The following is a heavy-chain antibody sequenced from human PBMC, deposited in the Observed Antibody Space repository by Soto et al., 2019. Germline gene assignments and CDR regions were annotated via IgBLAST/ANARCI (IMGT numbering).Heavy chain of an antibody. CDR1: AFTFSNYA. CDR2: ISSSSSYI. D-gene: IGHD6-19*01. J-gene: IGHJ6*02. CDR3: ARVQQWLVDSYGMDV. V-gene: IGHV3-21*01. Sequence: GGSLRLSCAASAFTFSNYAMAWVRQAPGKGLEWVSSISSSSSYIYYADSVKGRFTISRDNAKNSLYLQMNSLRAEDTAVYYCARVQQWLVDSYGMDVWGQGTTVTVSS.